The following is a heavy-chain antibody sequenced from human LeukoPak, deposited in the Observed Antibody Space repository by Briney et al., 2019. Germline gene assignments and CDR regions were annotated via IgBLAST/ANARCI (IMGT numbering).Heavy chain of an antibody. Sequence: ASVKVSCKASGYTFTSYYMHWVRQAPGQGLEWMGIINPSGGSTSYAQKFQGRVTMTRDMSTSTVYMELSSLRSEDTAVYYCATNSNYYDRPTFDYWAREPWSPSPQ. CDR3: ATNSNYYDRPTFDY. J-gene: IGHJ4*02. CDR1: GYTFTSYY. D-gene: IGHD3-22*01. CDR2: INPSGGST. V-gene: IGHV1-46*01.